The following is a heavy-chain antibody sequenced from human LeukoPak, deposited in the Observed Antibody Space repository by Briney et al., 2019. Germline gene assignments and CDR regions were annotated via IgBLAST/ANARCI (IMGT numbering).Heavy chain of an antibody. CDR1: GGTFSSYA. V-gene: IGHV1-69*05. CDR3: AGRRSTSGYSYGETTIGDYYYMDV. D-gene: IGHD5-18*01. J-gene: IGHJ6*03. Sequence: EASVKVSCKASGGTFSSYAISWVRQAPGQGLEWMGGIIPIFGTANYAQKFQGRVTITTDESTSTAYMELSSLRSEDTAVYYCAGRRSTSGYSYGETTIGDYYYMDVWGKGTTVTVSS. CDR2: IIPIFGTA.